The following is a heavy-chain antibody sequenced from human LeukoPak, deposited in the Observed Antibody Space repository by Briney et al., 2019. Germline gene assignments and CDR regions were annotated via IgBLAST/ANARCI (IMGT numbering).Heavy chain of an antibody. CDR2: IHYSGST. D-gene: IGHD3-10*01. CDR1: GGSISSSTDY. CDR3: ARLVLVSWKYGSDYFDY. J-gene: IGHJ4*02. V-gene: IGHV4-39*01. Sequence: SETLSPTCTVSGGSISSSTDYWGWIRQPPGKGLEWIGNIHYSGSTYYSPSLKGRVTISVDSSKNKFSLNLSSVTAADTAVYYCARLVLVSWKYGSDYFDYWGQGTLVTVSS.